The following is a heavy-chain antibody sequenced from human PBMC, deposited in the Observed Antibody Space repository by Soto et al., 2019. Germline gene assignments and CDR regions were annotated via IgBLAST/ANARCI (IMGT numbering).Heavy chain of an antibody. J-gene: IGHJ6*03. CDR2: IYYSGST. V-gene: IGHV4-59*08. D-gene: IGHD3-3*01. CDR1: GGSISSYY. Sequence: SETLSLTCTVSGGSISSYYWSWIQQPPGKGLEWIGYIYYSGSTNYNPSLKSRVTISVDTSKNQFSLKLSSVTAADTAVYYCARQGAGDFWSGYQNYYYYMDVWGKGTTVTVSS. CDR3: ARQGAGDFWSGYQNYYYYMDV.